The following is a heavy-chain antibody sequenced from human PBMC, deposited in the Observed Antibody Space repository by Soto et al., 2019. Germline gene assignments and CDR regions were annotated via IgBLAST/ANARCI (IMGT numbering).Heavy chain of an antibody. Sequence: QVQLVESGGGLVKPGASLRLSCAASGIVFSDYMSWVRQAPGKGLEWLSYISGSGRTIYSADSVKGRFTISRDNATNSLYLQMNNVRTEDTAVYYCARLPFPWGWFDPWGQGTLVTVSS. V-gene: IGHV3-11*01. J-gene: IGHJ5*02. D-gene: IGHD3-16*01. CDR1: GIVFSDY. CDR3: ARLPFPWGWFDP. CDR2: ISGSGRTI.